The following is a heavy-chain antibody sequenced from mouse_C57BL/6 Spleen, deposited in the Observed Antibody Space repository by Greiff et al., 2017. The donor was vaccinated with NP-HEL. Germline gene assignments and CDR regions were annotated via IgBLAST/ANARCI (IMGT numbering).Heavy chain of an antibody. D-gene: IGHD1-1*01. Sequence: EVQLQQSGPELVKPGASVKISRKASGYSFTDYNMNWVQQSHGKSLEWIGVINPNYGTTSYNQKFKGKATLTVDQSSSTAYMQLNSLTSEDSAVYYCAKGGYGSSYYFDYWGQGTTLTVSS. V-gene: IGHV1-39*01. CDR2: INPNYGTT. CDR3: AKGGYGSSYYFDY. CDR1: GYSFTDYN. J-gene: IGHJ2*01.